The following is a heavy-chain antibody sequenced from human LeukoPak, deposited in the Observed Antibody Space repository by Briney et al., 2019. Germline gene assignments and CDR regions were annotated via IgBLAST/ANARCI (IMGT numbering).Heavy chain of an antibody. Sequence: GGSLRLSCAASGFTFSSYAMSWVRQAPGEGLEWVSAISGSGGSTYYADSVKGRFTISRDNSKNTLYLQMNSLRAEDTAVYYCAKDILLWFGNDYWGQGTLVTVSS. CDR1: GFTFSSYA. CDR2: ISGSGGST. D-gene: IGHD3-10*01. CDR3: AKDILLWFGNDY. J-gene: IGHJ4*02. V-gene: IGHV3-23*01.